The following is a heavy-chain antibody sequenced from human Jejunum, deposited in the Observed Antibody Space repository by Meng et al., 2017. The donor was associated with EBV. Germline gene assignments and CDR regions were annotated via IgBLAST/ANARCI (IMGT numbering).Heavy chain of an antibody. D-gene: IGHD3-22*01. J-gene: IGHJ4*02. Sequence: QVQRVRSVAEVKKPGASVKVSCKASGYTISVYYMHWVRQAPGQGLEWMGRINGNSGATNYAQKFQGRVTMTRDTSISTAYMELSRLTSDDTAVYYCARDFYSYDSSGYSFDYWGQGTLVTVSS. CDR2: INGNSGAT. CDR1: GYTISVYY. CDR3: ARDFYSYDSSGYSFDY. V-gene: IGHV1-2*06.